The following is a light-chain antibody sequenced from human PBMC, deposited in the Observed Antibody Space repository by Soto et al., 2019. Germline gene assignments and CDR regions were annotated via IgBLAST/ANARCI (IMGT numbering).Light chain of an antibody. V-gene: IGLV2-14*03. CDR3: NSYTTSTTFV. CDR2: DVS. J-gene: IGLJ1*01. CDR1: SSDVATYNF. Sequence: QSVLTQPASVSGSPGRSITISCTGSSSDVATYNFVSWYQQHPGKAPKLIIYDVSNRPSGVSNRFSGSKSGNTASLTISGLQAEDEADYYCNSYTTSTTFVFGTGTKVTVL.